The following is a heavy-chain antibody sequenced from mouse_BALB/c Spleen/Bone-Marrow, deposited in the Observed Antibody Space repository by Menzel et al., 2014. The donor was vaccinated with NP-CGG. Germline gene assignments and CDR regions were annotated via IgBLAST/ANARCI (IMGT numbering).Heavy chain of an antibody. CDR3: ASYYYGSSLFAY. Sequence: DVHLVESGAELVKPGASVKLSCTASGLNIKDTYMHWVTQRPEQGLEWIGRIDPANGNTKYDPKFQGKATITADTSSNTAYLQLSRLTPEDTAVYYCASYYYGSSLFAYWGQGTLVTGSA. V-gene: IGHV14-3*02. CDR2: IDPANGNT. J-gene: IGHJ3*01. D-gene: IGHD1-1*01. CDR1: GLNIKDTY.